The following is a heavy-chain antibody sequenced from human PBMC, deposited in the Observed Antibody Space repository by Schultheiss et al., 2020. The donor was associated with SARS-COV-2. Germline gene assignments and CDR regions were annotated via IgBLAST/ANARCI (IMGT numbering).Heavy chain of an antibody. CDR2: IYYSGST. J-gene: IGHJ4*02. CDR1: GGSISSGGYS. V-gene: IGHV4-30-4*07. CDR3: ARGTIVGATNVDY. Sequence: SETLSLTCAVSGGSISSGGYSWSWIRQPPGKGLEWIGYIYYSGSTNFNPSLKSRVTISVDKSKNQFSLKLSSVTAADTAVYYCARGTIVGATNVDYWGQGALVTVSS. D-gene: IGHD1-26*01.